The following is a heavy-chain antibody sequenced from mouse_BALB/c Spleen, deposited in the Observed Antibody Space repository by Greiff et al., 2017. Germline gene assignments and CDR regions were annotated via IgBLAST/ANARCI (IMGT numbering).Heavy chain of an antibody. CDR1: GYTFTSYV. V-gene: IGHV1-14*01. J-gene: IGHJ4*01. Sequence: VQLQQSGPELVKPGASVKMSCKASGYTFTSYVMHWVKQKPGQGLEWIGYINPYNDGTKYNEKFKGKATLTSDKSSSTAYMELSSLTSEDSAVYSCALCLRFSSASDISAMDYWGQGTSVTVSS. D-gene: IGHD6-1*01. CDR2: INPYNDGT. CDR3: ALCLRFSSASDISAMDY.